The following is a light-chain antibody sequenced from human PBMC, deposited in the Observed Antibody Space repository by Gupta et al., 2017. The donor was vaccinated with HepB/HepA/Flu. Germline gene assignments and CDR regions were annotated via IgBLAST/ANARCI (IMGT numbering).Light chain of an antibody. CDR2: KAS. CDR3: QQYNNFPWT. V-gene: IGKV1-5*03. CDR1: QSVRFS. J-gene: IGKJ1*01. Sequence: DIQMTQSPSTLSASVGDRVTLSCRTSQSVRFSLAWYQQKPGKAPTLLIYKASNLQSDVPSRFSGSGSETEFTLTISSLQPDDFATYFCQQYNNFPWTFGQGTKIEIK.